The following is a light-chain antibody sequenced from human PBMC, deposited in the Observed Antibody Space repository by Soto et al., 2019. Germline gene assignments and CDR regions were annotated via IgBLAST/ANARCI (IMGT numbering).Light chain of an antibody. V-gene: IGKV3-20*01. CDR2: GAS. Sequence: EIVLTQSPGTLSLSPRERATLSCRASQSVSSNYLAWYQQKPGQAPRPLIYGASSRATGIPDRFSGSGAGTVFTLTLIRLESEDFAVYYCQQYGSSPWTFGQGTKVEIK. CDR3: QQYGSSPWT. CDR1: QSVSSNY. J-gene: IGKJ1*01.